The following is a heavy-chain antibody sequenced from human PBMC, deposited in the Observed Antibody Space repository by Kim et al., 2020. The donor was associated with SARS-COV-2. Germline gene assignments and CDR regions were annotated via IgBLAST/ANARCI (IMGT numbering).Heavy chain of an antibody. CDR1: GGSVSSGSYY. CDR2: IYYSGST. D-gene: IGHD2-21*02. CDR3: AREVDYCGGDCYSGWFDP. V-gene: IGHV4-61*01. J-gene: IGHJ5*02. Sequence: SETLSLTCTVSGGSVSSGSYYWSWIRQPPGKGLEWIGYIYYSGSTNYNPSLKSRVTISVDTSKNQFSLKLSSVTAADTAVYYCAREVDYCGGDCYSGWFDPWGQGTLVTVSS.